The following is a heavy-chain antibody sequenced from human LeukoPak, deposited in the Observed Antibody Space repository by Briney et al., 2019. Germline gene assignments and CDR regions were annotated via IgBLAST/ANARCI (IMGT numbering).Heavy chain of an antibody. D-gene: IGHD3-22*01. Sequence: SETLSFTCTVYAGSISSDSYWPWVRLSPRNGLEWIRAFYRNRDTYYNPSLKSRVTIALVPSKNQFSLRLNSVTAADTAVYYCARAKRDYFENSGYESYYNFMDVWGKGTTVTVSS. V-gene: IGHV4-38-2*02. CDR1: AGSISSDSY. J-gene: IGHJ6*03. CDR2: FYRNRDT. CDR3: ARAKRDYFENSGYESYYNFMDV.